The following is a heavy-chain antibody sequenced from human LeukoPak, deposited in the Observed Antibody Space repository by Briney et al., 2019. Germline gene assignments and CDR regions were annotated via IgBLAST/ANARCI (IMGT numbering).Heavy chain of an antibody. CDR2: IFYMGNT. CDR3: ARAPENSSGASYGLDV. Sequence: PSETLSLTCTVSGGSIHSNYWNWIRQPPGKGLEWLGYIFYMGNTYYNPSLKSRLTISVDTSKNQLSLKLSSVTAADTAVYYCARAPENSSGASYGLDVWGKGTTVTVAS. J-gene: IGHJ6*04. D-gene: IGHD2-15*01. V-gene: IGHV4-59*01. CDR1: GGSIHSNY.